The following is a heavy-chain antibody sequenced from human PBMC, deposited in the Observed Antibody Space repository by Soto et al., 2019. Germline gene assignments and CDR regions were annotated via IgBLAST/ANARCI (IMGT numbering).Heavy chain of an antibody. CDR2: IFLDGTA. CDR1: GVSISSGNW. V-gene: IGHV4-4*02. CDR3: ARLVYDTRLNYMSFHF. Sequence: QVKLQESGPGLATPSGTLSLTCAVSGVSISSGNWWTWVRQSPQRGLEYIGEIFLDGTANYYPSFERRVAIAVDTSNHQFPLKLTSATAAHTAIYFSARLVYDTRLNYMSFHFWGPGTLVTVSS. J-gene: IGHJ4*02. D-gene: IGHD3-10*01.